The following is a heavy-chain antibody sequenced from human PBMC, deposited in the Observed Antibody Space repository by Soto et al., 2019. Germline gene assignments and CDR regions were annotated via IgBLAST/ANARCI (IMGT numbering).Heavy chain of an antibody. J-gene: IGHJ4*02. V-gene: IGHV3-48*01. D-gene: IGHD3-22*01. CDR1: GFIFNSYS. CDR2: INSGSTSV. CDR3: GSSASPDAY. Sequence: EVQLVESGGGLVQPGGSLRLSCVASGFIFNSYSMNWVRQAPGKGLEWISYINSGSTSVFYADSVKGRFTISRDNAKNSLYLQMNSLRAADTAVYYCGSSASPDAYWGQGTLVTVSS.